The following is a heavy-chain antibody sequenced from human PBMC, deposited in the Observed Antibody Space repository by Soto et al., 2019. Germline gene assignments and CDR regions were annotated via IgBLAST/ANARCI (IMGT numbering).Heavy chain of an antibody. V-gene: IGHV4-31*01. CDR2: IYYSGST. J-gene: IGHJ3*02. D-gene: IGHD3-3*01. Sequence: QVQLQESGPGLVKPSQTLSLTCTVSGGSISSGGYYWSWIRQHPGKGLEWIGYIYYSGSTYYNPPLKSHVTISVDTSKNQFSLKLSSVAAADTAMYYCAATKRFLEWLSTPAAFDIWGQGTMVTVSS. CDR1: GGSISSGGYY. CDR3: AATKRFLEWLSTPAAFDI.